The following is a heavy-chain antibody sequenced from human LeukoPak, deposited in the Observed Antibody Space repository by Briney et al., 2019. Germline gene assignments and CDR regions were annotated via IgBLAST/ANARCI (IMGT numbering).Heavy chain of an antibody. V-gene: IGHV3-30*04. CDR1: GFTFSSYA. CDR3: ARDLGYGSGWWEVDY. J-gene: IGHJ4*02. CDR2: ISYDGSNK. D-gene: IGHD6-19*01. Sequence: GGSLRLSCAASGFTFSSYAMHWVRQAPGKGLEWVAVISYDGSNKYYADSVKGRFTISRDNSKNTLYLQMNSLRAEDTAVYYCARDLGYGSGWWEVDYWGQGTLVTVSS.